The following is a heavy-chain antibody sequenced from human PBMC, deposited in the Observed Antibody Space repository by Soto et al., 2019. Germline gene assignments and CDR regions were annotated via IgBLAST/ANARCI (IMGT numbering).Heavy chain of an antibody. CDR3: AILGYIQKDAFEI. CDR1: GYTFTSYD. Sequence: QVQLVQSGAEVQKPGASVKVSCKASGYTFTSYDINWVRQAPGQGLEWMGWLNPNSGKPGYAQKFQGRVTMTRNTSISTAYMELSSLRSEDTAVYYCAILGYIQKDAFEIWGQGTMVTVSS. V-gene: IGHV1-8*01. D-gene: IGHD5-12*01. CDR2: LNPNSGKP. J-gene: IGHJ3*02.